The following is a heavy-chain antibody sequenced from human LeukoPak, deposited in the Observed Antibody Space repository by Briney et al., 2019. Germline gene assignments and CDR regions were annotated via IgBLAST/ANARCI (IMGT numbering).Heavy chain of an antibody. CDR2: IWYDGSNK. D-gene: IGHD2-15*01. J-gene: IGHJ3*02. V-gene: IGHV3-33*01. CDR3: ARDFLLRPEVVADSDDAFDI. CDR1: GFTFSSYG. Sequence: GGSLRLSCAASGFTFSSYGMHWVRQAPGKGLEWVAVIWYDGSNKYYADSVKGRFTISRDNSKNTLYLQMNSLRAEDTAVYYCARDFLLRPEVVADSDDAFDIWGQGTLVTVSS.